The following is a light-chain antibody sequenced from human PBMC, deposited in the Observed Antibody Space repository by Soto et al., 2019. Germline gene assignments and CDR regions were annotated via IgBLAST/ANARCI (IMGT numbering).Light chain of an antibody. CDR1: QDLRKY. CDR2: GAS. V-gene: IGKV1-33*01. CDR3: QHYDNLPPFT. J-gene: IGKJ3*01. Sequence: DRVTITCQASQDLRKYLNWYQQKPGRAPKLLIYGASNLETGVPSRFSGSGYGTDFIFTISSLQPEDIATYYCQHYDNLPPFTFGPGTKVAIK.